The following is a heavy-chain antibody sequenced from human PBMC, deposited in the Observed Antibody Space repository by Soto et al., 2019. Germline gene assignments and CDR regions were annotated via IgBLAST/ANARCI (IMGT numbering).Heavy chain of an antibody. CDR1: GGTLSSYA. D-gene: IGHD6-13*01. J-gene: IGHJ6*02. Sequence: ASLKVACKASGGTLSSYAISWVRQAPGQGLEWMGGIIPIFGTANYAQKFQGRVTITADESTSTAYMELSSLRSEDTAVYYCARDDLPGIAAAGTSYYYGMDVWGQGTTVTVSS. CDR2: IIPIFGTA. CDR3: ARDDLPGIAAAGTSYYYGMDV. V-gene: IGHV1-69*13.